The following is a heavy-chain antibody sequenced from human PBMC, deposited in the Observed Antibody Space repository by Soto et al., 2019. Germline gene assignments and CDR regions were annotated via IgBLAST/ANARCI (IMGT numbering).Heavy chain of an antibody. CDR1: GGTFATYA. Sequence: QVQLLQSGAEGRNLVSSWKVSGKASGGTFATYAISWWRQAPGQGLEWMGGIIPIFATPSYAQKFRGRVTITADKSTSTAYMELSSLRSEDTAVYYCAREGPVAGNYGMDVWGQGTTVTVSS. CDR3: AREGPVAGNYGMDV. D-gene: IGHD6-19*01. V-gene: IGHV1-69*06. J-gene: IGHJ6*02. CDR2: IIPIFATP.